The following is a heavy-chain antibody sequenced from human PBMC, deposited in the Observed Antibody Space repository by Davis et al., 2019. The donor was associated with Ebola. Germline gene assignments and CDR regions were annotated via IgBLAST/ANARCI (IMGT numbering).Heavy chain of an antibody. V-gene: IGHV3-15*01. CDR2: IKSKTDGGTT. CDR1: GFTFSSYA. D-gene: IGHD4-17*01. CDR3: AKDDYGD. J-gene: IGHJ4*02. Sequence: GESLKISCAASGFTFSSYAMSWVRQAPGKGLEWVGRIKSKTDGGTTDYAAPVKGRFTISRDDSKNTLYLQMNSLRAEDTAVYYCAKDDYGDWGQGTLVTVSS.